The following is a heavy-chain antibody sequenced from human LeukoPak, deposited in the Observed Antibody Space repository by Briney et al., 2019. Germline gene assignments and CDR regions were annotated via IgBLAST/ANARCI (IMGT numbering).Heavy chain of an antibody. CDR1: GFTFSSHG. Sequence: GGSLRLSCAASGFTFSSHGIHWVRQAPGKGLEWVAVVSSDGGTTYYADSVKGRFTISRDNSKNTLYLQMNSLRGEDTAIYYCTKESATGSRYSFDYWGQGTLVTVSS. CDR3: TKESATGSRYSFDY. D-gene: IGHD2-15*01. V-gene: IGHV3-30*18. CDR2: VSSDGGTT. J-gene: IGHJ4*02.